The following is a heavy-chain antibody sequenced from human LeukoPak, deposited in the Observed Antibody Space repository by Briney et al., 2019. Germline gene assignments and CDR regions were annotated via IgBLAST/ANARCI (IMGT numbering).Heavy chain of an antibody. CDR3: AGRGDGNLYYFDH. CDR1: GFAFNSYG. D-gene: IGHD5-24*01. V-gene: IGHV3-33*01. Sequence: PGTSLRLSCAASGFAFNSYGMHWVRQAPGKGLEWVAVIWSDGSTKYYADSVRGRFTISRDNSKNTLYLQMNSLRPEDTAVYYCAGRGDGNLYYFDHWGQGTLVTASS. J-gene: IGHJ4*02. CDR2: IWSDGSTK.